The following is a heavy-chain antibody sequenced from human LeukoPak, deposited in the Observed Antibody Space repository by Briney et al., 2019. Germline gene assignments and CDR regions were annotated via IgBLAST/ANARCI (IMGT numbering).Heavy chain of an antibody. Sequence: SVKVSCKASGYTFTGYYMHWVRQAPGQGLEWMGGIIPIFGTANYAQKFQGRVTITADESTSTAYMELSSLRSDDTAVYYCARDRLSAAGGWDLVFDYWGQGTLVTVSS. J-gene: IGHJ4*02. CDR1: GYTFTGYY. V-gene: IGHV1-69*13. CDR3: ARDRLSAAGGWDLVFDY. D-gene: IGHD1-26*01. CDR2: IIPIFGTA.